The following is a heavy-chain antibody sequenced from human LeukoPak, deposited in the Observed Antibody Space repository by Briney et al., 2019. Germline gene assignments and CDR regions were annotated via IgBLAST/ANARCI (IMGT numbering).Heavy chain of an antibody. Sequence: SETLSLTCTVSGGSISSSSYYWGWIRQPPGKGLEWIGSIYYSGSTYYNPSLKSRVTISVDTSKKQFSLKLSSVTAADTAVYYCASPSVGATTGIDYGGQGTLVTVSS. D-gene: IGHD1-26*01. J-gene: IGHJ4*02. CDR2: IYYSGST. V-gene: IGHV4-39*01. CDR1: GGSISSSSYY. CDR3: ASPSVGATTGIDY.